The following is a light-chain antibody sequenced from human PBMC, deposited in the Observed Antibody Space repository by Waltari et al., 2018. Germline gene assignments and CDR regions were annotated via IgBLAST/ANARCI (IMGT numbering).Light chain of an antibody. CDR1: PRLLHSNGYNY. CDR3: MQALQTPWT. CDR2: WGS. Sequence: DLVMTPPPLSLPVTPRQRPSIACSSTPRLLHSNGYNYLDWYLQKPGQSPPLLIYWGSNRASGVPDRFSGSGSGTDFTLKISRVEAEDVGVYYCMQALQTPWTFGQGTKVEIK. V-gene: IGKV2-28*01. J-gene: IGKJ1*01.